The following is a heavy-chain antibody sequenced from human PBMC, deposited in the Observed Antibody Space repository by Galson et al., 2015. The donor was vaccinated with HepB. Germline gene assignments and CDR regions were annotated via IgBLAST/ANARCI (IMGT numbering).Heavy chain of an antibody. CDR1: GFTLNTYA. CDR3: ARDGYNWVAFDS. CDR2: ISGTGYST. J-gene: IGHJ4*02. D-gene: IGHD1-1*01. V-gene: IGHV3-23*01. Sequence: SLRLSCAASGFTLNTYAMNWVRQAPGKGLEWVSGISGTGYSTYYADSVKGRFTISTDNSKNTMYLQMSSLRAEDTAIYYYARDGYNWVAFDSWGQGILVTVSS.